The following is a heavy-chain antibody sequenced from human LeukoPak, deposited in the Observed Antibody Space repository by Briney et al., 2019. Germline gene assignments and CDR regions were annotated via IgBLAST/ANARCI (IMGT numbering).Heavy chain of an antibody. CDR3: ARDGWEIITGDPKQADAFDI. CDR2: TYYRSKWYN. D-gene: IGHD1-20*01. J-gene: IGHJ3*02. V-gene: IGHV6-1*01. CDR1: GNSVSSNSAA. Sequence: SQTLSLTCAISGNSVSSNSAAWNWIRQSPSRGLEWLGRTYYRSKWYNDYAVSVKSRITINPDTSKSQFSLQLNSVTPEDTAVYYCARDGWEIITGDPKQADAFDIWGQGTMVTVSS.